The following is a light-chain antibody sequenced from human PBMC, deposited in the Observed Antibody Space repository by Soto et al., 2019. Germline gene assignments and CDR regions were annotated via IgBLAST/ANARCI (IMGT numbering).Light chain of an antibody. J-gene: IGKJ1*01. Sequence: QSTGTPSLSRGKRATLSSRASQSFSSNVAWYKQKPGQAPRLLIHGASTRAPGIPARFSGSGSGTEFTLTISSLESEDFEVYYCQQYGSSPWTFGQGTKVDIK. CDR2: GAS. CDR3: QQYGSSPWT. CDR1: QSFSSN. V-gene: IGKV3-15*01.